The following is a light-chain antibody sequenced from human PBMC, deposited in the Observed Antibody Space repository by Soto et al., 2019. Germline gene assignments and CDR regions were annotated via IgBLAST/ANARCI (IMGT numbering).Light chain of an antibody. CDR3: QSYDSSFAV. J-gene: IGLJ7*01. Sequence: NFMLTQPHSVSESPGKTVTISCTRSSGSIASNYVQWYQQRPGSAPTTVIYEDNQRPSGVPDRFSGSIDSSSNSASLTISGLTTEDEADYYCQSYDSSFAVFGGGTQLTVL. CDR1: SGSIASNY. CDR2: EDN. V-gene: IGLV6-57*04.